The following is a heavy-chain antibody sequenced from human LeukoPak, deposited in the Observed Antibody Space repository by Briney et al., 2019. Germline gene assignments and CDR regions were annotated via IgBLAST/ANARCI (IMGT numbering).Heavy chain of an antibody. Sequence: GGSLRLSCAASGFTFSSYEMNWVRQAPGKGLEWVSYISSSAGTTYYADSVKGRFSISRDNAKNSLYLQMNSLRAEDTAVYFCSRQQQQLWYDWGQGTLVTVSS. D-gene: IGHD5-18*01. CDR1: GFTFSSYE. CDR3: SRQQQQLWYD. V-gene: IGHV3-48*03. J-gene: IGHJ4*02. CDR2: ISSSAGTT.